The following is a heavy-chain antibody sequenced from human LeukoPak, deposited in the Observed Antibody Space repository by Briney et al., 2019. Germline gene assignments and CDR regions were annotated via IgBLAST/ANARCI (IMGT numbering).Heavy chain of an antibody. CDR1: GFTFSSYG. CDR2: IWYDGSNK. Sequence: GGSLRLSCAASGFTFSSYGMHWVRQAPGKGREWVAVIWYDGSNKYYADSVKGRFTISRDNSKNTLYLQMNSLRAEDTAVYYCARWKDIGDYFDYWGQGTLVTVSS. V-gene: IGHV3-33*01. J-gene: IGHJ4*02. CDR3: ARWKDIGDYFDY. D-gene: IGHD1-1*01.